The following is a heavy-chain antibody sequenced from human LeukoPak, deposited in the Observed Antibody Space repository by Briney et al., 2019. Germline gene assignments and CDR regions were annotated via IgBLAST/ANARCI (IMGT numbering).Heavy chain of an antibody. CDR1: GFTFSDYG. J-gene: IGHJ4*02. CDR3: AKDPSPSRITAAGLN. CDR2: ISYDGGTK. D-gene: IGHD6-13*01. Sequence: GRSLRLSCAASGFTFSDYGIHWVRQAPDKGLEWVAFISYDGGTKYYAGSVEGRFTISRDNSKNTVYLQMNSLRAEDTAVYYCAKDPSPSRITAAGLNWGPGTLVTVSS. V-gene: IGHV3-30*18.